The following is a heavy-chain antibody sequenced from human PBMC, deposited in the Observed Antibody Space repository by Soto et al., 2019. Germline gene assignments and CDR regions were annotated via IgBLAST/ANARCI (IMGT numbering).Heavy chain of an antibody. Sequence: SQTLSLICEISGDSVSSNCAAWNSISQAPSRGFEWLGRTYYRSKLYNDYAVSVKSRITINPDTSKNQFSLQLNSGTPEDTAVYYCPRDSWSGSYFSDGPVDYWGQGTLGTVS. CDR1: GDSVSSNCAA. D-gene: IGHD1-26*01. V-gene: IGHV6-1*01. J-gene: IGHJ4*02. CDR2: TYYRSKLYN. CDR3: PRDSWSGSYFSDGPVDY.